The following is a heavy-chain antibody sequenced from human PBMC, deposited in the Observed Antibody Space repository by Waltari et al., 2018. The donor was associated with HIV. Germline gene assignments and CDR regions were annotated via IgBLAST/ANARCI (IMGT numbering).Heavy chain of an antibody. CDR2: ISYDESNK. CDR1: GFTFSSYA. CDR3: ARGGGYSSSYYFDY. V-gene: IGHV3-30-3*01. D-gene: IGHD5-12*01. Sequence: QVQLVESGGGVVQPGRSLRLSCAASGFTFSSYAMHWVRQAPGKGLGWVAVISYDESNKYYADSVKGRFTISRDNSKNTLYLQMNSLRAEDTAVYYCARGGGYSSSYYFDYWGQGTLVTVSS. J-gene: IGHJ4*02.